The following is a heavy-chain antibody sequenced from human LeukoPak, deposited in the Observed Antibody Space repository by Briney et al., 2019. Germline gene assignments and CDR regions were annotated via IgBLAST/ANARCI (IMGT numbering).Heavy chain of an antibody. CDR2: TNPNTGGT. CDR1: GYSFIGYH. J-gene: IGHJ4*02. Sequence: ASVKVSCKASGYSFIGYHMHWVRQAPGQGLEWMGWTNPNTGGTKYAQKSQGRVTMTRDTSISTAYMELSSLRSDDTAVYFCASVEMATIGFAHWGQGTLVTISS. CDR3: ASVEMATIGFAH. D-gene: IGHD5-12*01. V-gene: IGHV1-2*02.